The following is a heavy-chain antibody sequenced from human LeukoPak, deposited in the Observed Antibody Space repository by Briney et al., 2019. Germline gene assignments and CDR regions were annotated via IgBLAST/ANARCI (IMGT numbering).Heavy chain of an antibody. D-gene: IGHD6-19*01. J-gene: IGHJ4*02. V-gene: IGHV3-7*01. CDR3: GRPGQGLVRYFFDY. CDR1: GFTFSSYW. Sequence: GGSLRLSCAASGFTFSSYWMSWVRQAPGKGLEWVANIKQDGSEKYYVDSVKGRFTISRDNAKNSLYLQMNSLRAEDTAVYYCGRPGQGLVRYFFDYLGQGTLVTVSS. CDR2: IKQDGSEK.